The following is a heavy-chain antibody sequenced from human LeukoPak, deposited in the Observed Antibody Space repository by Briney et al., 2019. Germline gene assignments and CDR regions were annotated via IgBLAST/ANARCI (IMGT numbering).Heavy chain of an antibody. V-gene: IGHV3-23*01. CDR2: ISETGDVT. CDR3: ARGYYDFWSGYFDY. Sequence: GGSLRLSCVVSGFSFGSYPMSWVRQAPGKGLEWVSVISETGDVTHYADSMKGRFTISRDDIKNTLNLQMNSLRAEDTAVYYCARGYYDFWSGYFDYWGQGTLVTVSS. CDR1: GFSFGSYP. J-gene: IGHJ4*02. D-gene: IGHD3-3*01.